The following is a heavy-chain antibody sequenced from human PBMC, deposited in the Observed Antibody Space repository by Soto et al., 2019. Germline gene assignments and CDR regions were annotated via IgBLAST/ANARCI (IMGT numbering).Heavy chain of an antibody. V-gene: IGHV3-30-3*01. CDR3: AVVLWFGELLN. J-gene: IGHJ4*02. CDR2: ISYDGSNK. D-gene: IGHD3-10*01. Sequence: QVQLVESGGGVVQPGRSLRLSCAASGFTFSSYAMHWVRQAPGKGLEWVAVISYDGSNKYYADSVKGRFTISRDNSKNTLYLQMNSLRAEDTAVYYCAVVLWFGELLNWGQGTLVTVSS. CDR1: GFTFSSYA.